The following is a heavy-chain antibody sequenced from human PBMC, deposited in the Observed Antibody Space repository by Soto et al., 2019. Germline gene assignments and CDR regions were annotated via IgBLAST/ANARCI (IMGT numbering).Heavy chain of an antibody. CDR1: GGSISSGGYY. D-gene: IGHD1-7*01. J-gene: IGHJ5*02. Sequence: PSETLSLTCTVSGGSISSGGYYWSCIRQHPGKGLEWIGYIYYSGSTYYNPSLKSRVTISVDTSKNQFSLKLSSVTAADTAVYYCATFLRNYGGYNWFDPWGQGTLVTVSS. V-gene: IGHV4-31*03. CDR2: IYYSGST. CDR3: ATFLRNYGGYNWFDP.